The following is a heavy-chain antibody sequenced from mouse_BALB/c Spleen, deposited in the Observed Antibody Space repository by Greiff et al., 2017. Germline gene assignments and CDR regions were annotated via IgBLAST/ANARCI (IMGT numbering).Heavy chain of an antibody. J-gene: IGHJ2*01. CDR1: GFTFSSFG. CDR2: ISSGSSTI. CDR3: AREGNYYGSSSTYFDY. V-gene: IGHV5-17*02. D-gene: IGHD1-1*01. Sequence: EVMLVESGGGLVKPGGSRKLSCAASGFTFSSFGMHWVRQAPEKGLEWVAYISSGSSTIYYADTVKGRFTISRDNPKNTLFLQMTSLRSEDTAMYYCAREGNYYGSSSTYFDYWGQGTTLTVSS.